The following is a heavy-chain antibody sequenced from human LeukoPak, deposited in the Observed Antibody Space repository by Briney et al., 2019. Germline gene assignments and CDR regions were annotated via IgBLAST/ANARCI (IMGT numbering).Heavy chain of an antibody. D-gene: IGHD2-2*01. CDR3: ARDYCSSTSCFISDY. Sequence: GGSVRLSCAASGFTFSSYAMRWVRQAPGKGLEWVSGISGSGGSTYYADSVKGRFTISRDNSKNTLYLQMNSLRAEDTAVYYCARDYCSSTSCFISDYWGQGTLVPVSS. CDR2: ISGSGGST. CDR1: GFTFSSYA. V-gene: IGHV3-23*01. J-gene: IGHJ4*02.